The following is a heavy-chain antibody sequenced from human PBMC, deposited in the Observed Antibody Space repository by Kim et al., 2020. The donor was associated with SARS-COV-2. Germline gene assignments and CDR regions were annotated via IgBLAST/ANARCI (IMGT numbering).Heavy chain of an antibody. CDR2: INTSGST. D-gene: IGHD6-13*01. J-gene: IGHJ3*02. CDR1: GGSISSYF. Sequence: SETLSLTCTVSGGSISSYFWSWIRQPAGKGLEWIVRINTSGSTNYSPSLKSRVTMSVDTSKNQFSLKLTSVTAADTAVYYCARALEAAARSFDIWGQGAMVTVSS. CDR3: ARALEAAARSFDI. V-gene: IGHV4-4*07.